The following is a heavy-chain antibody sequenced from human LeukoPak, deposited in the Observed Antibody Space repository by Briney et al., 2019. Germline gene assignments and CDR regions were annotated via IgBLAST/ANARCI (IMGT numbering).Heavy chain of an antibody. V-gene: IGHV3-7*01. J-gene: IGHJ4*02. Sequence: GGSLRLSCAASGFTFSSYWMSWVRQAPGKGLEWVANIKQDGSEKYYVDSVKGRFTISRDNAKNSLYLQMNSLRAEDTAVYYCATSLDYYDSSGFHQGGDWGQGTLVTVSS. CDR1: GFTFSSYW. CDR3: ATSLDYYDSSGFHQGGD. CDR2: IKQDGSEK. D-gene: IGHD3-22*01.